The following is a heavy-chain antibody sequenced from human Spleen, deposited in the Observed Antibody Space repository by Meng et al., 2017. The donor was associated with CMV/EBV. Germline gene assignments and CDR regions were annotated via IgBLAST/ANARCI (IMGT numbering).Heavy chain of an antibody. J-gene: IGHJ5*02. Sequence: FPDYGISWVRQAPGQGLEWMGWISPYNGDTNYARNLRGRVTMTTDTPTSTAYMELRSLRSDDTAVYYCARDIEYCSGTGCYEDCFDPWGQGTLVTVSS. CDR2: ISPYNGDT. D-gene: IGHD2-2*01. CDR3: ARDIEYCSGTGCYEDCFDP. V-gene: IGHV1-18*04. CDR1: FPDYG.